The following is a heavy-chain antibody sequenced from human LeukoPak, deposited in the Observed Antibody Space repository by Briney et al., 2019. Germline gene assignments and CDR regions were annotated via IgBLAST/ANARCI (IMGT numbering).Heavy chain of an antibody. CDR3: ARNYDFWSGPDY. D-gene: IGHD3-3*01. Sequence: GGSLRLSCAVSGFTFSTYGMHWVRQAPGKGLEWVAVILYDGSNRHYADSVKGRFTISRDNAKNSLYLQMNSLRAEDTAVYYCARNYDFWSGPDYWGQGTLVTVSS. V-gene: IGHV3-30*03. CDR1: GFTFSTYG. CDR2: ILYDGSNR. J-gene: IGHJ4*02.